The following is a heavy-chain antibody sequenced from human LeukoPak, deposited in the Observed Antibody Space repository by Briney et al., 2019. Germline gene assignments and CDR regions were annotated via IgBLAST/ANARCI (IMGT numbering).Heavy chain of an antibody. Sequence: ASVKVSCKASGGTFSSYAISWVRQAPGQGLEWMGGIIPIFGTANYAQKFQGRVTITADESTSTAYMELSSLRSEDTAVYYCARDRSHDEWLTTRGWFDPWAREPWSPSPQ. CDR3: ARDRSHDEWLTTRGWFDP. CDR1: GGTFSSYA. J-gene: IGHJ5*02. CDR2: IIPIFGTA. V-gene: IGHV1-69*13. D-gene: IGHD5-12*01.